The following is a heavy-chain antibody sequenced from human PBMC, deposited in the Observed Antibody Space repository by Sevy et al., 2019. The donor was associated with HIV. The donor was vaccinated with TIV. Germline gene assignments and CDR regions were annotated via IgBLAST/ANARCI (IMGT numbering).Heavy chain of an antibody. CDR1: GFSFSQYS. J-gene: IGHJ4*02. CDR3: ARVGLYYGANYCDY. D-gene: IGHD3-10*01. Sequence: GGSLRLSCAASGFSFSQYSMNWVRQAPGKGLEWLSYISGTSGTIYYAASVKGRFTISRDNAKNSVYLQMNSLRDEDTAVYYCARVGLYYGANYCDYWGQGALVTVSS. V-gene: IGHV3-48*02. CDR2: ISGTSGTI.